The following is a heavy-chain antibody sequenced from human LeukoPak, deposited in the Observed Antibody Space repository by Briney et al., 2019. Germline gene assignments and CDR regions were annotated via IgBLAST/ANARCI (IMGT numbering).Heavy chain of an antibody. D-gene: IGHD2-2*01. CDR3: ASPPFGCSSTSCYGY. CDR2: ISSSSSTI. V-gene: IGHV3-48*01. Sequence: GGSLRLSCAASGFTFSSYSMTWVRQAPGKGLEWVSYISSSSSTIYYADSVKGRFSISRDNAKSSLYLQMNSLRAEDTAVYYCASPPFGCSSTSCYGYWGQGTLVSVSS. J-gene: IGHJ4*02. CDR1: GFTFSSYS.